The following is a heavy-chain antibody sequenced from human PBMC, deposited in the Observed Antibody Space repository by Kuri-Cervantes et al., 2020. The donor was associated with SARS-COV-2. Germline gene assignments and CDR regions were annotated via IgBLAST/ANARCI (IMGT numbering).Heavy chain of an antibody. CDR2: INPNSGGL. CDR3: ARGMVRGVIQYYYYGMDV. J-gene: IGHJ6*02. Sequence: GSVNVSFKASGYTFIDGYYMYWVRQAPGQGLEWMGWINPNSGGLNYAQKFQACVTMTRDTSISTAHMELSRLRSGDTAVYYCARGMVRGVIQYYYYGMDVWGQGTTVTVSS. V-gene: IGHV1-2*04. D-gene: IGHD3-10*01. CDR1: GYTFIDGYY.